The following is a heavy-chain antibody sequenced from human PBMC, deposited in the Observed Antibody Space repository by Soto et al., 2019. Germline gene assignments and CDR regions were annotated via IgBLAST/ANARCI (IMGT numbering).Heavy chain of an antibody. Sequence: LRLSCTASGFTFGDYAMSWVRQAPGKGLEWVGVIRSKAYGGTTEYAASVKGRFTISRDDSKSIAYLQMNSLKTEDTAVYYCTRPRYNWNYGAFDIWGQGTMVTVSS. CDR3: TRPRYNWNYGAFDI. V-gene: IGHV3-49*04. CDR2: IRSKAYGGTT. J-gene: IGHJ3*02. D-gene: IGHD1-7*01. CDR1: GFTFGDYA.